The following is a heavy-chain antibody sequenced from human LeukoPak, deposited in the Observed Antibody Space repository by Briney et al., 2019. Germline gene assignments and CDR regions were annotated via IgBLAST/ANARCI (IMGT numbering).Heavy chain of an antibody. CDR3: AHITMVRGAIIAFDY. V-gene: IGHV3-66*02. Sequence: GSLRLSCAASGFTVRSNYMSWVRQAPGKGLEWVSVIYSGGSTYYADSVKGRFTISRDNSKNTLYLQMNSLRAEDTAVYYCAHITMVRGAIIAFDYWGQGTLVTVSS. D-gene: IGHD3-10*01. CDR1: GFTVRSNY. CDR2: IYSGGST. J-gene: IGHJ4*02.